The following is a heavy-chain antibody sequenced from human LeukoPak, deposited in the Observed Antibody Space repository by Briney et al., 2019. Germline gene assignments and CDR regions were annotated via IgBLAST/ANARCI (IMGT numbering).Heavy chain of an antibody. V-gene: IGHV1-18*01. CDR2: ISAYNGNT. CDR1: GYTFTSYG. CDR3: ARALVLLWFGELWRGLDY. D-gene: IGHD3-10*01. Sequence: ASVKVSCKASGYTFTSYGISWVRQAPGQGLEWMGWISAYNGNTNYAQKLQGRVTMTTDTSTSTAYMELRSLRSDDTAVYCCARALVLLWFGELWRGLDYWGQGTLVTVSS. J-gene: IGHJ4*02.